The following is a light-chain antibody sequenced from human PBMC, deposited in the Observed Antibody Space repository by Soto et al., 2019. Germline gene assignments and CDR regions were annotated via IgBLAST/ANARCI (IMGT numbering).Light chain of an antibody. CDR1: QSISSSF. CDR2: GAS. CDR3: QQHGISHIT. J-gene: IGKJ5*01. Sequence: ESVLTQSPGTLSLSPGERAIISCRASQSISSSFLAWYQQTPGQAPRLLIFGASSRATGIPDRCSGSGSGTDFTLTISRLEPEDFAVYYCQQHGISHITFGQGTRLEIK. V-gene: IGKV3-20*01.